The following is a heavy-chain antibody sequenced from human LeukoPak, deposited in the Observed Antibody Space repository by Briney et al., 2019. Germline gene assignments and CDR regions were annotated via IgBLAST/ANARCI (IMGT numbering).Heavy chain of an antibody. CDR3: ARDFDGSGSHGFHI. Sequence: SETLSLTCTVSGVSISSYYWSWLRQPAGKGLEWIGRIYTSGSTNYNPSLKSRVAMSADTSKNHFSLKLTSVTAADTAVYYCARDFDGSGSHGFHIWGQGTMVTVSS. J-gene: IGHJ3*02. CDR2: IYTSGST. D-gene: IGHD3-10*01. CDR1: GVSISSYY. V-gene: IGHV4-4*07.